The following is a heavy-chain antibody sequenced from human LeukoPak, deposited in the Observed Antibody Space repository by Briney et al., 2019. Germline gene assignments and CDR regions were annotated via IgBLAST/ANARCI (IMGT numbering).Heavy chain of an antibody. CDR1: LFFFCDYW. D-gene: IGHD3-22*01. CDR3: AREGRGYKVAKFEY. J-gene: IGHJ4*02. Sequence: GRSLRLSCAVSLFFFCDYWMTWVRDAHGNGGEWWGNLNLYRNGGSSVDSVTGRFTISKDNAKKSLYLQMTSLSAEDTAVYYCAREGRGYKVAKFEYWGQGTLVTVSS. CDR2: LNLYRNGG. V-gene: IGHV3-7*01.